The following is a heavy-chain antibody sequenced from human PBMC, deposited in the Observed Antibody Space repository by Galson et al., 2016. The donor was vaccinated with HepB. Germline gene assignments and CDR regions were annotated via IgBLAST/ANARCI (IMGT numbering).Heavy chain of an antibody. CDR3: ARGGNARNPDFYAYYAMDV. CDR2: TFYSGST. V-gene: IGHV4-31*03. CDR1: GVSITTGGYY. Sequence: TLSLTCNVSGVSITTGGYYWSWIRQHPGKGLEWIGYTFYSGSTHHNPSLKSRLTMSLDTSNNQFSLNLSSVTAADSAVYYCARGGNARNPDFYAYYAMDVWGQGTTVTVSS. J-gene: IGHJ6*01. D-gene: IGHD1-14*01.